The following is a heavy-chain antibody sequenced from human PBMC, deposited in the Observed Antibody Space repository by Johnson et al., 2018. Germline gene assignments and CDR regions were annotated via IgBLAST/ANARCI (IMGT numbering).Heavy chain of an antibody. CDR2: ISSTASTM. J-gene: IGHJ4*02. Sequence: VQLVESGGGLVQPGGSLRLSCGGSGFTFSSYSMNWVRQAPGKGLEWISYISSTASTMYYADSVKGRFTNSRANANNSLYLLMNSLRAEDTAVYYCARRYCSSSSCPRVYDHWGQGTLVTVSS. CDR1: GFTFSSYS. V-gene: IGHV3-48*01. CDR3: ARRYCSSSSCPRVYDH. D-gene: IGHD2-2*01.